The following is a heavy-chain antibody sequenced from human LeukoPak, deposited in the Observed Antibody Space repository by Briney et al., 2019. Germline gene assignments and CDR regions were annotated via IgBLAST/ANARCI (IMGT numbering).Heavy chain of an antibody. CDR3: ASGYDFWSGYPPAQYSMDV. CDR1: GFTFSIYA. CDR2: ISYDGSNE. V-gene: IGHV3-30-3*01. Sequence: GGSLRLSCAASGFTFSIYAIHWVRQAPGKGLEWVAIISYDGSNEYYAGAVRGRFIISRDNSRDTIYLQMSSLRVEDTAVYYCASGYDFWSGYPPAQYSMDVWGQGTTVTVSS. J-gene: IGHJ6*02. D-gene: IGHD3-3*01.